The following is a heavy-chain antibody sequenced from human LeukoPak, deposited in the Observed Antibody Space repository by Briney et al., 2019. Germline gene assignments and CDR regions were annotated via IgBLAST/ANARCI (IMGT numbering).Heavy chain of an antibody. Sequence: GGSLRLSCAASGFTFSSYAMSWVRQAPGKGLEWVSAISGSGGSTYYADSVKGRFTISRDNSKNTLYLQMNSLRAADTAVYYCAKVGSMVRGVVTDPFDYWGQGALVTVSS. CDR3: AKVGSMVRGVVTDPFDY. CDR1: GFTFSSYA. V-gene: IGHV3-23*01. CDR2: ISGSGGST. D-gene: IGHD3-10*01. J-gene: IGHJ4*02.